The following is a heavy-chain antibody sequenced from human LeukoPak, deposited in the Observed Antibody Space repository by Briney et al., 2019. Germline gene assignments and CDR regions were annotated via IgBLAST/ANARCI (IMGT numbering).Heavy chain of an antibody. V-gene: IGHV4-59*01. J-gene: IGHJ3*02. CDR2: VYYSGSI. Sequence: PSETLSLTCTVSGGSISSYYWSWIRQPPGEGLEWIGYVYYSGSINYSPSLNSRLTISVDTSKNQFSLKVSSVTAADTAVYYCARRRTSPEAFDIWGQGTMVTVSS. CDR3: ARRRTSPEAFDI. CDR1: GGSISSYY.